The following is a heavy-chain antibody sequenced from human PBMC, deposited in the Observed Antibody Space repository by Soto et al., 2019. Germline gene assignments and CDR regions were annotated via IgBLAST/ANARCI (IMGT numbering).Heavy chain of an antibody. V-gene: IGHV3-23*01. CDR3: AKGLSGSGAYNGCDP. D-gene: IGHD3-10*01. Sequence: EVQLLESGGGLVQPGGSLRLSCATSRFAFSSYAMSWVRQAPGKGLEWVSAIGGSGHSTFYADSVRGRFTISRDNSKNTLYLQMDSLRAEDTAFYYCAKGLSGSGAYNGCDPWGQGTLVTVSS. CDR1: RFAFSSYA. CDR2: IGGSGHST. J-gene: IGHJ5*02.